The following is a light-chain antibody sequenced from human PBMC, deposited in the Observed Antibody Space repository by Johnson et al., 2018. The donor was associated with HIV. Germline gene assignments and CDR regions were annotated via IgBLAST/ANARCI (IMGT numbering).Light chain of an antibody. CDR2: EKN. Sequence: QSVLTQPPSVSAAPGQKVTISCSGSSSNIGNNYVSWYQQLPGTAPKLLIYEKNKRPSGIPDRFSASKSGTSATLDITGLQTGDEADYYCGTWDSSLNAGVFGTGTRVTVL. CDR3: GTWDSSLNAGV. J-gene: IGLJ1*01. V-gene: IGLV1-51*02. CDR1: SSNIGNNY.